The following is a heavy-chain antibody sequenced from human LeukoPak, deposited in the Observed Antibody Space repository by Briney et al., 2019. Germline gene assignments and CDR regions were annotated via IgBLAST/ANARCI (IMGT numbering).Heavy chain of an antibody. Sequence: GGSLRLSCAASGFTFNDYGMSWVRQAPGKGLEWVSGINWNGGRTGYADSMKGRFIISRDNAKNSLYLQMNSLRAEDTALYYCAKDWAVAGDDAFDIWGQGTMVTVSS. CDR2: INWNGGRT. D-gene: IGHD6-19*01. V-gene: IGHV3-20*04. J-gene: IGHJ3*02. CDR1: GFTFNDYG. CDR3: AKDWAVAGDDAFDI.